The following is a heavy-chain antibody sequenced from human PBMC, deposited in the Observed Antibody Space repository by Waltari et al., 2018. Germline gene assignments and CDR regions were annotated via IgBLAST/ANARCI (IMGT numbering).Heavy chain of an antibody. J-gene: IGHJ6*02. Sequence: QVQLVQSGAAVKKPGSSVKVSCKASGATFSSYAISWVRQAPGHGLEWMGRIIPIFGTANYAQKFQGRVTITADKSTSTAYMELSSLRSEDTAVYYCARDLGATVTTEDLYGMDVWGQGTTVTVSS. V-gene: IGHV1-69*08. CDR1: GATFSSYA. CDR2: IIPIFGTA. CDR3: ARDLGATVTTEDLYGMDV. D-gene: IGHD4-17*01.